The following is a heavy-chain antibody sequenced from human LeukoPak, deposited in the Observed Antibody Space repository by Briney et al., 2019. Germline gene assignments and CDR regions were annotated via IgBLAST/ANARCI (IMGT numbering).Heavy chain of an antibody. CDR3: TRRALLTVVDY. D-gene: IGHD3-9*01. Sequence: ASVTVSFKASGYTFTTYGISWVRQAPGQGLEWMGWISPYNGNTNYAQNLQDRVTMTTDTSTNTAYMELRSLRSDDTAVYYCTRRALLTVVDYWGQGTLVTVSS. CDR2: ISPYNGNT. V-gene: IGHV1-18*01. CDR1: GYTFTTYG. J-gene: IGHJ4*02.